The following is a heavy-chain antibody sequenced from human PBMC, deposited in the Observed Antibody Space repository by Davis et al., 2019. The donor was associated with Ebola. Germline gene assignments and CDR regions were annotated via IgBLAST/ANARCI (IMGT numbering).Heavy chain of an antibody. V-gene: IGHV1-18*01. D-gene: IGHD2-15*01. J-gene: IGHJ2*01. Sequence: ASVKVSCKASGYTFTSYGISWVRQAPGQGLEWMGWISAYNGNTNYAQKLQGRVTMTTDTSTSTAYMELRSLRSDDTAVYYCARDAGYCSGGSCYSRRGHFDLWGRGTLVTVSS. CDR3: ARDAGYCSGGSCYSRRGHFDL. CDR2: ISAYNGNT. CDR1: GYTFTSYG.